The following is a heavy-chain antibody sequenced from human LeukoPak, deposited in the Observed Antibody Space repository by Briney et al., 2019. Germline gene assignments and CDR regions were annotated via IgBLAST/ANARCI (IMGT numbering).Heavy chain of an antibody. CDR3: ARDYADYVGYFFFDY. J-gene: IGHJ4*02. CDR1: GFTFNNYA. Sequence: SGGSLRLSCAASGFTFNNYAMNWARQAPGEGLECVSSISGGGETTYYADSAKGRFTISRDNSQNTLYLQMNSLRAEDTAVYYCARDYADYVGYFFFDYWGQGTLVTVSS. CDR2: ISGGGETT. D-gene: IGHD4-17*01. V-gene: IGHV3-23*01.